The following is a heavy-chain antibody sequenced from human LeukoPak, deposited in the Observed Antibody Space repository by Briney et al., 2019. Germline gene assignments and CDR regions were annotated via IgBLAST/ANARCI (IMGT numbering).Heavy chain of an antibody. J-gene: IGHJ3*02. V-gene: IGHV3-66*02. Sequence: GGSLRLSCAASGFTVSSNYMSWVRQAPGKGPEWVSVIYSGGSTYYADSVKGRFTISRDNSKNTLYLQMNSLRAEDTAVYYCATPTVTTPGYAFDIWGQGTMVTVSS. CDR1: GFTVSSNY. D-gene: IGHD4-17*01. CDR2: IYSGGST. CDR3: ATPTVTTPGYAFDI.